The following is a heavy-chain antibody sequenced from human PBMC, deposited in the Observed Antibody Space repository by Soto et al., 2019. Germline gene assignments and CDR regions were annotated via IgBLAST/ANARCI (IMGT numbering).Heavy chain of an antibody. CDR2: ISDSGDRT. D-gene: IGHD3-16*02. J-gene: IGHJ3*01. CDR3: AKDRGIIVKAGDAFDV. V-gene: IGHV3-23*01. Sequence: GGSLRLSCASSGFTLSMSAVNWVRQAPGKGLEWVSYISDSGDRTYYADSVKGRFTISRGRSKNTVSLQMDSLRAEDTAVYYCAKDRGIIVKAGDAFDVWGQGTKVTVSS. CDR1: GFTLSMSA.